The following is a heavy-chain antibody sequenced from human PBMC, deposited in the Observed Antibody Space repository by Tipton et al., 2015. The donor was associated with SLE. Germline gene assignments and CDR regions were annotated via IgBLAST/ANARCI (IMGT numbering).Heavy chain of an antibody. Sequence: GSLRLSCAASGFTFSSYAMSWVRQAPGKGLEWVSAISGSGGSTYYADSVKGRFTISRDNSKNTLYLQMNSLRAEDTAVYYCAKSQGLTLLRGEDIDYWGQGTQATVSS. CDR2: ISGSGGST. D-gene: IGHD2-15*01. CDR1: GFTFSSYA. J-gene: IGHJ4*02. V-gene: IGHV3-23*01. CDR3: AKSQGLTLLRGEDIDY.